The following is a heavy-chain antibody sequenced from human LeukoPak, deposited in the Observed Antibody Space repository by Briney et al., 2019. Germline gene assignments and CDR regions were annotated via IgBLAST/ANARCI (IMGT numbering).Heavy chain of an antibody. CDR1: GYTFTSYG. V-gene: IGHV1-18*01. J-gene: IGHJ6*02. Sequence: ASVKVSCKASGYTFTSYGISWVRQAPGQGLEWMGWISAYNGNTNYAQKLQGRVTMTTDTSTSTAYMELRSLRSDGTAVYYCARVEVQLWFFPPEYKNYYGMDVWGQGTTVTVSS. CDR2: ISAYNGNT. CDR3: ARVEVQLWFFPPEYKNYYGMDV. D-gene: IGHD5-18*01.